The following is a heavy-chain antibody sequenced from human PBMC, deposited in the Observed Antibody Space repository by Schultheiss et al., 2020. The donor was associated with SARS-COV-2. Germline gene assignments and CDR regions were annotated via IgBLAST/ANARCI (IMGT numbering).Heavy chain of an antibody. CDR1: GFTFSYYY. Sequence: GESLKISCSASGFTFSYYYMHWFRQAPGKGLVWVSAISGSGGSTYYADSVKGRFTISRDNSKNTLYLQMGSLRAEDMAVYYCAKCTGDSDAFDIWGQGTMVTVSS. D-gene: IGHD2-8*02. J-gene: IGHJ3*02. CDR3: AKCTGDSDAFDI. V-gene: IGHV3-23*01. CDR2: ISGSGGST.